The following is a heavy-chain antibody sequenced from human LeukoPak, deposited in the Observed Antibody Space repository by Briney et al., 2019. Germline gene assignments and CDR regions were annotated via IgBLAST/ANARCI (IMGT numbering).Heavy chain of an antibody. CDR3: ARDSGGVLWFGESDYGMDV. J-gene: IGHJ6*02. D-gene: IGHD3-10*01. CDR1: AFNFSTYS. CDR2: ISSSSSYI. V-gene: IGHV3-21*01. Sequence: PGGSLRLSYAASAFNFSTYSMNWVRQAPGKGLEWASSISSSSSYIYYADSVKGRFTISRDNAKNSLYLQMNSLRAEDTAVYYCARDSGGVLWFGESDYGMDVWGQGTTVTVSS.